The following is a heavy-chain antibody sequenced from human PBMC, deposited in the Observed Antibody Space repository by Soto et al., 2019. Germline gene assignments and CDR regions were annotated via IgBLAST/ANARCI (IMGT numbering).Heavy chain of an antibody. D-gene: IGHD2-2*01. V-gene: IGHV2-5*01. J-gene: IGHJ4*02. Sequence: SGPTLVNPTQTLTLTCTFSGFSLSTSGVGVGWIRQPPGKALEWLALIYWNDDKRYSPSLKSRLTITKDTPKNQVVLTMTNMDPVDTATYSCARLTFTSCRVFFDYWGQGTLVTVSS. CDR3: ARLTFTSCRVFFDY. CDR2: IYWNDDK. CDR1: GFSLSTSGVG.